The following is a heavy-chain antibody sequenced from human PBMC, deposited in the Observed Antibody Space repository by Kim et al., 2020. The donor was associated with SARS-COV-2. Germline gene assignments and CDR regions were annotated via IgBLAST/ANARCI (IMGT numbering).Heavy chain of an antibody. CDR2: ISGSGTTI. J-gene: IGHJ6*02. Sequence: GGSLRLSCAASGFTFSDYYMSWIRQAPGKGLEWVSYISGSGTTIYYADSVKGRFTISRDNAKNSLYLQMNSLRAEDTAVYYCARRAAVVVPAAIWSGYYYNVAVWGQGTTVTVSS. CDR1: GFTFSDYY. D-gene: IGHD2-2*02. V-gene: IGHV3-11*01. CDR3: ARRAAVVVPAAIWSGYYYNVAV.